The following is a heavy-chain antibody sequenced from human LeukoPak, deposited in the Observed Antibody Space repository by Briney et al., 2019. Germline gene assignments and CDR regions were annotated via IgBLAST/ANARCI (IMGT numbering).Heavy chain of an antibody. J-gene: IGHJ5*02. CDR3: AKSDWFDP. CDR1: GLTLSSGSW. CDR2: FRSNGSDT. V-gene: IGHV3-74*01. Sequence: GGSLRLSCAASGLTLSSGSWMHRVRQVPGKGLVWVSRFRSNGSDTTYADSVKGRFTISADNAKNTLYLQMNSLRDDDTAVYYCAKSDWFDPWGQGTLVTVSS.